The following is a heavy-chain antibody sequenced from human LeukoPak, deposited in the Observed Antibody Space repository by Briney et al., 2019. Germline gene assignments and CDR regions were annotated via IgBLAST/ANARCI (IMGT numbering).Heavy chain of an antibody. CDR2: INPNSGGT. CDR1: GYTFSGYD. D-gene: IGHD1-26*01. CDR3: ARSDHNSWNAFDI. Sequence: ASGKVSCKASGYTFSGYDINWVRQATGQGLEWMGWINPNSGGTNYAQKFQGRVTITRNTPISTAYMELSSLTSEDTAVYYCARSDHNSWNAFDIWGQGTMVTVSS. J-gene: IGHJ3*02. V-gene: IGHV1-8*03.